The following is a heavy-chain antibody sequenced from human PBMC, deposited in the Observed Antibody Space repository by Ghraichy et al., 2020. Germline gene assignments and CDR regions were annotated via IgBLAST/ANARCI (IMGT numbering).Heavy chain of an antibody. J-gene: IGHJ4*02. CDR3: AAAYVGGYDLSY. Sequence: SVKVSCKASGFTFTSSAVQWVRQARGQRLEWIGWIVVGSGNTNYAQKFQERVTITRDMSTSTAYMELSSLRSEDTAVYYCAAAYVGGYDLSYWGQGTLVTVSS. CDR2: IVVGSGNT. CDR1: GFTFTSSA. D-gene: IGHD5-12*01. V-gene: IGHV1-58*01.